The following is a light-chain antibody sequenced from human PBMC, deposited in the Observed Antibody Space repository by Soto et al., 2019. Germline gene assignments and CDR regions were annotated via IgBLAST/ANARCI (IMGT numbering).Light chain of an antibody. CDR2: KDT. J-gene: IGLJ1*01. CDR3: QSADNSGSNYV. Sequence: SYELTQPLSVSVSPGQTARITCFGDALSKQYVSWYQQRPGQAPVLVIYKDTERPSGIPERFSGSTSGTTVTLTIGGVQAEDEADYFCQSADNSGSNYVFGTGTKVTVL. CDR1: ALSKQY. V-gene: IGLV3-25*03.